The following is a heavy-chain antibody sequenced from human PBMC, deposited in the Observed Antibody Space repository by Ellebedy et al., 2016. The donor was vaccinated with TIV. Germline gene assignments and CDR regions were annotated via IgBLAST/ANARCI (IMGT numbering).Heavy chain of an antibody. CDR3: ARGPNSDS. V-gene: IGHV3-66*01. Sequence: GESLKISCAASGFTVSANFMNWVRQPQGKGLEWVSIIYTSGDTYYADSVKGRFTLSRDNSKNTLYLQMNTLRTDDTAVYYCARGPNSDSWGQGTLVTVSS. CDR2: IYTSGDT. J-gene: IGHJ5*01. CDR1: GFTVSANF.